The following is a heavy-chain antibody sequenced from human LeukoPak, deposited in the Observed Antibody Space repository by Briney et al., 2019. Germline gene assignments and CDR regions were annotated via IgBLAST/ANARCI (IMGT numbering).Heavy chain of an antibody. CDR3: ASPLGGCTDAGCYPKEEAFNL. Sequence: SVKVSCKPSGGSFTSYLFNWVRQAPGQGLEWMGVMIPVWNRARYAQKFQDRVTITADASTKIAYLEVNGLRSDDTAVYYCASPLGGCTDAGCYPKEEAFNLWGQGTMVTVSS. CDR2: MIPVWNRA. V-gene: IGHV1-69*01. D-gene: IGHD2-8*01. J-gene: IGHJ3*01. CDR1: GGSFTSYL.